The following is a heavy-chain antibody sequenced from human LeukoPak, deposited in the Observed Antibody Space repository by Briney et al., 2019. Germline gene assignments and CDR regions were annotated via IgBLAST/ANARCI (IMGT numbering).Heavy chain of an antibody. J-gene: IGHJ4*02. Sequence: GGSLRLSCAASGFTFSNAWMSWVRQAPGKGLEWVGRIKSKTDGGTTDYAAPVKGRFTISRDDSKNTLYLQMNSLRAEDTALYYCAKRYCSGGSCYSGLDFWGQGTLVTVSS. CDR2: IKSKTDGGTT. CDR1: GFTFSNAW. V-gene: IGHV3-15*01. CDR3: AKRYCSGGSCYSGLDF. D-gene: IGHD2-15*01.